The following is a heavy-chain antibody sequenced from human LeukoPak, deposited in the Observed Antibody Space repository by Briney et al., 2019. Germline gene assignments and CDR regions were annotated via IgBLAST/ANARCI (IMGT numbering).Heavy chain of an antibody. V-gene: IGHV4-34*01. J-gene: IGHJ4*02. CDR3: AGSRDGYKPFDY. CDR2: INHSGST. D-gene: IGHD5-24*01. Sequence: DPSETLSLTCAVYGGSFSGYYWSWIRQPPGKGLEWIGEINHSGSTNYNPSLKSRVTISVDTSKNQFSLKLSSVTAADTAVYYCAGSRDGYKPFDYWGQGTLVTVSS. CDR1: GGSFSGYY.